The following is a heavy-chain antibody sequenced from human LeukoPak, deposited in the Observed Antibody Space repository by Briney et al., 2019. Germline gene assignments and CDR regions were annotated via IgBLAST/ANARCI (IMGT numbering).Heavy chain of an antibody. CDR2: INEDGGIT. Sequence: TGGSLRLSCAVSGFTFRTYWMHWVRQVPGEGLVWVSRINEDGGITNYADSVKGRFTISRDNAENTLYLQMNSLTAEDTAVYYCGRDLGGRSGYWGLGTLVTVSS. D-gene: IGHD1-26*01. J-gene: IGHJ4*02. CDR3: GRDLGGRSGY. CDR1: GFTFRTYW. V-gene: IGHV3-74*01.